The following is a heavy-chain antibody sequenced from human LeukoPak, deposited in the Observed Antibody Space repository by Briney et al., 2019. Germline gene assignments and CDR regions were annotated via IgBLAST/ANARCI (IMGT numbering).Heavy chain of an antibody. D-gene: IGHD3-3*01. CDR3: ARGRSLRVAFDI. Sequence: GASVKVSCKVSGYTLTELSMHWVRQAPGKGLEWMGGFDPEDGETIYAQKLQGRVTMTTDTSTSTAYMELRSLRSDDTAVYYCARGRSLRVAFDIWGQGTMVTVSS. V-gene: IGHV1-24*01. CDR2: FDPEDGET. CDR1: GYTLTELS. J-gene: IGHJ3*02.